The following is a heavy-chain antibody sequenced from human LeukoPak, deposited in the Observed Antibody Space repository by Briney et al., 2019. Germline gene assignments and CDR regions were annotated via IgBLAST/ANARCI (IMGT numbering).Heavy chain of an antibody. CDR1: GGSVTSGGFY. V-gene: IGHV4-39*01. Sequence: PSETLSLTCSVSGGSVTSGGFYWGWLRQPPGKGPEWIATIYYTGSTYYNPSLKSRVTISIDTSKNQSSLRLTSVTATDTAVYHCARHSGSGSLSRPFDPWGQGTLVTVSS. CDR2: IYYTGST. CDR3: ARHSGSGSLSRPFDP. D-gene: IGHD3-10*01. J-gene: IGHJ5*02.